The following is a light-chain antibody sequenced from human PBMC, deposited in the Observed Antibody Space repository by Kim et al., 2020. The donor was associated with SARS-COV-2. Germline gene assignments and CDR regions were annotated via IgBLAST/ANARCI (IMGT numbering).Light chain of an antibody. J-gene: IGKJ2*01. V-gene: IGKV4-1*01. CDR1: QSVLYSSNNKNY. CDR2: WAS. CDR3: QQYYSTPYT. Sequence: RATINCKSSQSVLYSSNNKNYLAWSQQKPGQPPKLLIYWASTRESGVPDRFSGSGSGTDFTLTISSLQAEDVAVYYCQQYYSTPYTFGQGTKLEI.